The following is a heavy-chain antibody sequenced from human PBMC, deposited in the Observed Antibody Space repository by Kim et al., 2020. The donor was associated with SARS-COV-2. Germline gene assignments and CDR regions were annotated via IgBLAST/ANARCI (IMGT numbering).Heavy chain of an antibody. CDR3: ARGQDCSSTSCYGMDV. Sequence: SVKGRFTISRDNAKNSLSLKMNSLRAADTAVYYCARGQDCSSTSCYGMDVWGQGTTVTVSS. V-gene: IGHV3-21*01. D-gene: IGHD2-2*01. J-gene: IGHJ6*02.